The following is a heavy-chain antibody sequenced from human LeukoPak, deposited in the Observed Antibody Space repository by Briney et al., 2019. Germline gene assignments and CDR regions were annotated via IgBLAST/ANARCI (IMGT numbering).Heavy chain of an antibody. CDR1: GGSVSSGSYY. D-gene: IGHD6-13*01. CDR3: ARGGSSSWEDYFDY. Sequence: PSETLSLTCTVSGGSVSSGSYYWSWIRQPPGKGLEWIGYIYYSGSTNYNPSLKSRVTISVDTSKNQFSLKLSSVTAADTAVYYCARGGSSSWEDYFDYWGQGTLVTVSS. CDR2: IYYSGST. V-gene: IGHV4-61*01. J-gene: IGHJ4*02.